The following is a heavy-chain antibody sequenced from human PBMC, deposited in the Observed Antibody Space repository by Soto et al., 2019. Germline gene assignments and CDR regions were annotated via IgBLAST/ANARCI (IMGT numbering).Heavy chain of an antibody. CDR1: GFSLTTSGVG. Sequence: SGPTLVNPTQTLTLTCTFSGFSLTTSGVGVGWIRQPPGKALEWLAMIYWDDDKRYSPSLENRLTITKDTSKNQVVLTMTNVDPVDTATYYCALRAPPIVGVTLFHSWGQGTLVTVSS. V-gene: IGHV2-5*02. J-gene: IGHJ4*02. CDR2: IYWDDDK. CDR3: ALRAPPIVGVTLFHS. D-gene: IGHD1-26*01.